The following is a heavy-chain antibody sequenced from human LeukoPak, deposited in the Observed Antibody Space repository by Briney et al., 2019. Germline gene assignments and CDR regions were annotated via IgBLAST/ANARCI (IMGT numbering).Heavy chain of an antibody. V-gene: IGHV4-59*08. D-gene: IGHD2-15*01. CDR3: ARSPLLGYCSGGSCNWFDP. CDR2: IYYSGST. Sequence: SETLSLTCTVSGGSISSYYWSWIRQPPGKGLEWIGYIYYSGSTNYNPSLKSRVIISVDTSKNQFSLKLSSVTAADTAVYYCARSPLLGYCSGGSCNWFDPWGQGTLVTVSS. J-gene: IGHJ5*02. CDR1: GGSISSYY.